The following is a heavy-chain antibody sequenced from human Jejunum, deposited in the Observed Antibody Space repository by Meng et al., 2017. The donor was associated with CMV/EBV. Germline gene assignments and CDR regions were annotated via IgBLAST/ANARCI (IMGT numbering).Heavy chain of an antibody. Sequence: CAASGFSFSTYGMHWVRQAPGKGLEWVTVIWYDVSNKYYADSVQGRFTVSRDNSKNTLYLQMDNLRVEDTAVYYCARVGESGFDYHYWGQGTLVTVSS. V-gene: IGHV3-33*01. D-gene: IGHD5-12*01. CDR3: ARVGESGFDYHY. CDR2: IWYDVSNK. CDR1: GFSFSTYG. J-gene: IGHJ4*02.